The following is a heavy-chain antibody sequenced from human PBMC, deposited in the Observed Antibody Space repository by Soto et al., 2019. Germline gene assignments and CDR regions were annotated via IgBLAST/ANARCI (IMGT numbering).Heavy chain of an antibody. J-gene: IGHJ4*02. CDR2: IGTAGDT. Sequence: EVQLVESGGGLVQPGGSLRLSCAASGFTFSSYDMHWVRQATGKGLEWVSAIGTAGDTYYPGSVKGRFTISRENAKNSLYLQMNSLRAGDTAVYYCARGRIAVAPFDYWGQGTLVTVSS. V-gene: IGHV3-13*04. CDR3: ARGRIAVAPFDY. CDR1: GFTFSSYD. D-gene: IGHD6-19*01.